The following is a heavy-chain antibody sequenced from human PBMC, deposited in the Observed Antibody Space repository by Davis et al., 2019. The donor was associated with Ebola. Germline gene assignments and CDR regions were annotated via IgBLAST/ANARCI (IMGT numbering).Heavy chain of an antibody. CDR2: ISWDSNSI. V-gene: IGHV3-9*03. J-gene: IGHJ4*02. Sequence: SLKISCAASGFKFDEYAMHWVRQAPGKGLEWVSSISWDSNSIGYADSVRGRFTISRDNAKNSLYLQMNSLRAEDMALYYCAKDISVRGWVQLSFDYWGQGALVTVSS. D-gene: IGHD5-24*01. CDR3: AKDISVRGWVQLSFDY. CDR1: GFKFDEYA.